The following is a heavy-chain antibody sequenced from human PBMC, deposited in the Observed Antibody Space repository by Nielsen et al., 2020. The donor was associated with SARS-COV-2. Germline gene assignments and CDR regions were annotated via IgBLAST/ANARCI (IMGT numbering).Heavy chain of an antibody. D-gene: IGHD4-17*01. V-gene: IGHV7-4-1*02. CDR3: ARGWVGGSLLRGGMDV. CDR1: GYTFTSYA. CDR2: INTNTGNP. Sequence: ASVKVSCKASGYTFTSYAMNWVRQAPGQGLEWMGWINTNTGNPTYAQGFTGRFVFSLDTSVSTAYLQISSLKAEDTAVYYCARGWVGGSLLRGGMDVWGQGTTVTVSS. J-gene: IGHJ6*02.